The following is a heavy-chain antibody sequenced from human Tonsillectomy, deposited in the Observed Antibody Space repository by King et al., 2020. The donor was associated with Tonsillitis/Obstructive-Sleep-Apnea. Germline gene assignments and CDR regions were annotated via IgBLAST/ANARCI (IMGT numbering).Heavy chain of an antibody. CDR1: GFTFSNAW. CDR2: IKSKTDGGTT. J-gene: IGHJ3*02. Sequence: VQLVESGGGLVKPGGSLRLSCEASGFTFSNAWMSWVRQAPGKGLEWVGRIKSKTDGGTTDYAAPVKGRFTISRDDSKNTLYLRMNSLKTEDTAVYYCTTWRGSSGWYAFDIWGQGTMVTVSS. D-gene: IGHD6-19*01. CDR3: TTWRGSSGWYAFDI. V-gene: IGHV3-15*01.